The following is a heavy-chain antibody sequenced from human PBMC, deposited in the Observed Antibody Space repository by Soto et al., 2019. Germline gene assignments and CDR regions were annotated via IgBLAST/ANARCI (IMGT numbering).Heavy chain of an antibody. J-gene: IGHJ2*01. Sequence: QVLLVQSGAEVKEPGASVKVSCKTYGYTFSNYFLHWVRQAPGQGPEWMGFVNPKRGGTEYAQKFQGRVTMTRDTSINTVYLDLSRLTSDDTAIYYCARDSGIPGRFWCFDIWGRGTLVTVSS. D-gene: IGHD3-3*01. CDR1: GYTFSNYF. CDR3: ARDSGIPGRFWCFDI. CDR2: VNPKRGGT. V-gene: IGHV1-2*02.